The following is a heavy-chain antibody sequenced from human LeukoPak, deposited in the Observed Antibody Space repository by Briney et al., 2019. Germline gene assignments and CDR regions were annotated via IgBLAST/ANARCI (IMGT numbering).Heavy chain of an antibody. Sequence: SLKLSCKASGGTFSNYTINWVRQAPGQGLERIGKIIPMLGMANYAQKFQGRVTITADKSTSTAYMDLSSLRSEETAMYYCARVGSPSPDWGSYNYGMDVWGQGTTVTVSS. D-gene: IGHD2-2*01. CDR2: IIPMLGMA. CDR3: ARVGSPSPDWGSYNYGMDV. CDR1: GGTFSNYT. V-gene: IGHV1-69*02. J-gene: IGHJ6*02.